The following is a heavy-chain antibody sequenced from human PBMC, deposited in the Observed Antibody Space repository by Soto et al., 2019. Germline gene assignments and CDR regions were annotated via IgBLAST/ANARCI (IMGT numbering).Heavy chain of an antibody. CDR3: ARLGGSYAVPHFDY. J-gene: IGHJ4*02. V-gene: IGHV4-59*08. CDR1: GDSIYHYY. CDR2: IYYSGTT. Sequence: SVTLSLTCTFSGDSIYHYYCTCIRQPPGKGLEWMGYIYYSGTTTNYNPSLKSRVTLSVDTSKDQFSLKLSSVTAADTAVYYCARLGGSYAVPHFDYWGQGTLVTVS. D-gene: IGHD1-26*01.